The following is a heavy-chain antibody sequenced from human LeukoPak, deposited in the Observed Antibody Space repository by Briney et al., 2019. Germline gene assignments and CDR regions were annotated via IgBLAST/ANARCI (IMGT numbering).Heavy chain of an antibody. CDR1: GFTFSSYE. CDR3: ARAGGGYWFDP. Sequence: PGGSLRLXCAVSGFTFSSYEMNWVRQAPGKGLEWVSYISTSGHTTYYTDSAKGRFTISRDNAKNSLFLQMNSLRAEDTAVYYCARAGGGYWFDPWGQGTLVTVSS. V-gene: IGHV3-48*03. D-gene: IGHD2-15*01. CDR2: ISTSGHTT. J-gene: IGHJ5*02.